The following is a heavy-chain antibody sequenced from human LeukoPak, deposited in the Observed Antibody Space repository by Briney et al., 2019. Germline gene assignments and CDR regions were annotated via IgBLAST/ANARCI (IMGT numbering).Heavy chain of an antibody. D-gene: IGHD4-17*01. CDR2: IYYSGST. V-gene: IGHV4-59*01. CDR3: ARAHFYGDYFDY. Sequence: SETLSFTCTVSGGSISSYYWSWIRQPPGKGLERIGYIYYSGSTNYNPSLKSRVTISVDTSKNQFSLKLSSVTAADTAVYYCARAHFYGDYFDYWGQGTLVTVSS. J-gene: IGHJ4*02. CDR1: GGSISSYY.